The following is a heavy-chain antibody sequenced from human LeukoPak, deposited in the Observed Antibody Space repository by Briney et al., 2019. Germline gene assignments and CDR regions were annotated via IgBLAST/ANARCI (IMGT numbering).Heavy chain of an antibody. J-gene: IGHJ4*02. V-gene: IGHV3-30-3*01. Sequence: GGSLRLSCAASGFTFSSYAMHWVRQAPGKGLEWVAVISYDGSNKYYADSVKGRFTISRDNSKNTLYLQMNSLRAEDTAVYYCARANGWYGNYFDYWGQGTLVTVSS. CDR1: GFTFSSYA. CDR2: ISYDGSNK. D-gene: IGHD6-19*01. CDR3: ARANGWYGNYFDY.